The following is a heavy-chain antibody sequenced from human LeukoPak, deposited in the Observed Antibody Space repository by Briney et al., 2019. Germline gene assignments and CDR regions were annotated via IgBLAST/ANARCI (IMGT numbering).Heavy chain of an antibody. J-gene: IGHJ4*02. CDR1: GFTFSIYG. CDR2: ISSGGSTI. Sequence: GGSLRLSCAASGFTFSIYGMNWVRQAPGKGLGWVSYISSGGSTIYYADSVKGRFTISRDNAKNSLDLEMNSLRDEDTAAYYCARRMSSGSNPFDYWGQGTLVTVSS. V-gene: IGHV3-48*02. CDR3: ARRMSSGSNPFDY. D-gene: IGHD1-26*01.